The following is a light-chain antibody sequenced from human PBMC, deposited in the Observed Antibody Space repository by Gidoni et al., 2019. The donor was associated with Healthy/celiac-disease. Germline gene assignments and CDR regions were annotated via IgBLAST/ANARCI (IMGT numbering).Light chain of an antibody. CDR2: EVS. CDR3: SSYTSSSTLV. V-gene: IGLV2-14*01. CDR1: SSDVGGYNY. J-gene: IGLJ3*02. Sequence: QSALTQPASVSGSPGQSITISCTGTSSDVGGYNYVSWYQPHPGKAPKLMIYEVSNRPSGVSNRFSGSKSGNTASLTISVLQAEDEADYYCSSYTSSSTLVFGGGTKLTVL.